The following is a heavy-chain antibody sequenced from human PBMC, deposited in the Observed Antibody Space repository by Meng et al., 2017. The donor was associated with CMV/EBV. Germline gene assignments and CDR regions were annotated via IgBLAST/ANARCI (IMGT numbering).Heavy chain of an antibody. Sequence: GESLKISCAASGFTFSSYGMHWVRQAPGKGLEWVAFIRYDGSNKYYADSVKGRFTISRDNSKNTLYLQMNSLRAEDTAAYYCARDLGEQLEGISGPRVWGQGTLVTVSS. J-gene: IGHJ4*02. D-gene: IGHD6-6*01. CDR2: IRYDGSNK. CDR1: GFTFSSYG. CDR3: ARDLGEQLEGISGPRV. V-gene: IGHV3-30*02.